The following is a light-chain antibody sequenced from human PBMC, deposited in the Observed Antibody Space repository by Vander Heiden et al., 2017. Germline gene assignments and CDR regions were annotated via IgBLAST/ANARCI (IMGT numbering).Light chain of an antibody. Sequence: SYELTQPLPVSVALGQTARITCGGNNIGSKNVHWYQQKPGQAPVLVIYRDSNRPSGIPERFSGSNSGNTATLTISRAQAGDEADYYCQVWDSSLGVFGGGTKLTVL. CDR3: QVWDSSLGV. CDR2: RDS. CDR1: NIGSKN. V-gene: IGLV3-9*01. J-gene: IGLJ3*02.